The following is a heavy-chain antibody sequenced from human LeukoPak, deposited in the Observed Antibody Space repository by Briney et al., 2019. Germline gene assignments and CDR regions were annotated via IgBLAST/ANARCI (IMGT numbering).Heavy chain of an antibody. CDR2: SRNKGFIYTT. CDR3: ATHSYNEDY. Sequence: PRGSLRLSCAASEFTFSEHYIDWVRQAPGKGLEWVGRSRNKGFIYTTAYAASVKGRFTISRDDSKNSVHLQMNGLKIEDTAVYYCATHSYNEDYWGQGTLVTVSS. CDR1: EFTFSEHY. J-gene: IGHJ4*02. D-gene: IGHD3-10*01. V-gene: IGHV3-72*01.